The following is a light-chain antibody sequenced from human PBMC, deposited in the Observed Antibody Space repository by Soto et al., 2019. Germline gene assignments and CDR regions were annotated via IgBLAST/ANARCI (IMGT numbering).Light chain of an antibody. Sequence: EIVLTQSPGTLSLSPGERATLSCMASQSVSNNYLALYQHKPGQAPMLLIYGASSRATGIPDRFSGSGSGTDFPLTISRLEPEDFAVYYCQQYGSSQFTFGPGTKVDIK. CDR1: QSVSNNY. V-gene: IGKV3-20*01. CDR2: GAS. J-gene: IGKJ3*01. CDR3: QQYGSSQFT.